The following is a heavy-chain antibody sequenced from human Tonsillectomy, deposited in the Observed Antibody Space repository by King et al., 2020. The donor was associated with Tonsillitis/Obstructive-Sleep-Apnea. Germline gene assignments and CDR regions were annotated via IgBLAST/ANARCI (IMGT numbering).Heavy chain of an antibody. D-gene: IGHD5-12*01. J-gene: IGHJ3*02. CDR3: AREMSGYGLDAFDI. CDR1: GGSFSGYY. Sequence: VQLQQWGAGLLKPSETLSLTCAVYGGSFSGYYWSWIRQPPGKGLEWIGEINHSGSSNYNPSLKSRVTISVDTSNNQFSLKLSSVTAADTAVYYCAREMSGYGLDAFDIWGHATMVTVSS. V-gene: IGHV4-34*01. CDR2: INHSGSS.